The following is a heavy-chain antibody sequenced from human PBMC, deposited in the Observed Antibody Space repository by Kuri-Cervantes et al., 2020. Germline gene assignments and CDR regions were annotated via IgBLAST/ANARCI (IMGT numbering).Heavy chain of an antibody. D-gene: IGHD6-13*01. J-gene: IGHJ4*02. V-gene: IGHV4-59*08. CDR3: ARVLKSSSRYYFDY. CDR1: GGSISSYY. CDR2: IYYSGST. Sequence: ESLKISCTVSGGSISSYYWSWIRQPPGKGLEWIGHIYYSGSTNYNPSLKSRVTISVDTSKNHFSLKLSSVTAADTAVYYCARVLKSSSRYYFDYWGQGTLVTVSS.